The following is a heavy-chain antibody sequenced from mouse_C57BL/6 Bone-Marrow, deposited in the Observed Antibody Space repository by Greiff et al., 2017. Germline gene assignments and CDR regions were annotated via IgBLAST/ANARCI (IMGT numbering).Heavy chain of an antibody. CDR2: IYPGDGDT. Sequence: QVQLQQSGPELVKPGASVTISCKASGYAFSSSWMNWVKQRPGKGLEWIGRIYPGDGDTNYNGKFKGKATLTADKSSSTAYMQLSSLTSEDSAVYFCARWGAYSNYAWFAYWGQGTLVTVSA. J-gene: IGHJ3*01. V-gene: IGHV1-82*01. CDR1: GYAFSSSW. D-gene: IGHD2-5*01. CDR3: ARWGAYSNYAWFAY.